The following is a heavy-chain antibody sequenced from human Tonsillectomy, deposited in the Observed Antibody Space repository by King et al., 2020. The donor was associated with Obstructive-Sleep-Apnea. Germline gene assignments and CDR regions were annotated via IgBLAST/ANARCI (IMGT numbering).Heavy chain of an antibody. D-gene: IGHD3-3*01. CDR1: GGSFTYYY. CDR3: ARAEDFWSGYPSYYFDY. J-gene: IGHJ4*02. V-gene: IGHV4-59*01. Sequence: QLQESGPGLVKPSETLSLTCTVSGGSFTYYYWSWIRQPPGKGLEWIGYVYYNGSTNYNPSLKSRITMSVDRSKNQFSLKLSSVIAADTAVYYCARAEDFWSGYPSYYFDYWGQGTLVTVSS. CDR2: VYYNGST.